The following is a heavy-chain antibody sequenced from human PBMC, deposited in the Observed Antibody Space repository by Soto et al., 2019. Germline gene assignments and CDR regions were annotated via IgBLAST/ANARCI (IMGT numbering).Heavy chain of an antibody. CDR1: GGSISSSSYY. CDR2: IDYSGST. Sequence: PSETLSLTCTVSGGSISSSSYYWGWIRQPPGKGLECIGSIDYSGSTYYNPSLKSRVTISVDTSKNQFSLKLSSVTAADTAVYYCARLPGGSYDFWSGYMYYFDYWGQGTLVTVSS. V-gene: IGHV4-39*01. D-gene: IGHD3-3*01. J-gene: IGHJ4*02. CDR3: ARLPGGSYDFWSGYMYYFDY.